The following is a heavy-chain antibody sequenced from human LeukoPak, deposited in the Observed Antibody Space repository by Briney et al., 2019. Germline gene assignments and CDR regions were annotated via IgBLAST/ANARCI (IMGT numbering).Heavy chain of an antibody. V-gene: IGHV3-23*01. Sequence: GESLRLSCAASGFSFSSYVMSWVRQAPGKGLEWVSGISESGGSTYYADSVKGRFTVSRDNSKNTLYLRMNSLRADDTAVYYCARLSPVTMIVVSYWYFDLWGRGTLVTVSS. CDR3: ARLSPVTMIVVSYWYFDL. D-gene: IGHD3-22*01. J-gene: IGHJ2*01. CDR1: GFSFSSYV. CDR2: ISESGGST.